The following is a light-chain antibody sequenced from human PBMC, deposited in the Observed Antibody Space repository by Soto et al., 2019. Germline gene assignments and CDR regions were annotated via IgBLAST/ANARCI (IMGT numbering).Light chain of an antibody. CDR2: DAS. CDR3: QPYDNYRE. V-gene: IGKV1-5*01. Sequence: IHISHAPSTLSASVGDRVTSTCRASQSISRWLAWYQQKPGKSPKLLIYDASTLESGVPSRFSGSGSGTEVNLAISSLQPDDFANYQCQPYDNYREFGQGTKV. CDR1: QSISRW. J-gene: IGKJ1*01.